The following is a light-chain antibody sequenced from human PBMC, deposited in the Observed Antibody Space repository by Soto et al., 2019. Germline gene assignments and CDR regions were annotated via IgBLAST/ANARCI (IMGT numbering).Light chain of an antibody. CDR3: QQRSSWPPTIT. CDR2: GAS. CDR1: QSVSSN. V-gene: IGKV3-15*01. Sequence: EIVMTQSPATLSVSPGERATLSCRASQSVSSNLAWYQQKPGQAPRPLLYGASTRATGIPARFSGSGSGTDFTLTISSLEPEAFAVYYCQQRSSWPPTITFGQGTRLEIK. J-gene: IGKJ5*01.